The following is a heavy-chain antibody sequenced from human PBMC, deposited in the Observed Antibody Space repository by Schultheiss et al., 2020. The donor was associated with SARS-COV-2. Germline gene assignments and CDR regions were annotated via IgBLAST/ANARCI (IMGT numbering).Heavy chain of an antibody. CDR3: ARAGTTVSHFDY. Sequence: GESLKISCAASGFTFSSYAMSWVRQAPGKGLEWVSAISGSGGSTYYADSVKGRFTISRDNSKNTLYLQMNSLRAEDTAVYYCARAGTTVSHFDYWGQGSLVTVSS. CDR2: ISGSGGST. CDR1: GFTFSSYA. J-gene: IGHJ4*02. D-gene: IGHD4-11*01. V-gene: IGHV3-23*01.